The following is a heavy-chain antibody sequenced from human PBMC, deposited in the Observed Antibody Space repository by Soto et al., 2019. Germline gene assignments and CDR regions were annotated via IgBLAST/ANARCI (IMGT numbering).Heavy chain of an antibody. CDR1: GGTFSSYA. Sequence: RASVKVSCKASGGTFSSYAISWVRQAPGQGLEWMGGIIPIFGTANYAQKFQGRVTITADESASTAYMELSSLRSEDTAVYYCASGSSGYALGLDYWGQGTQVTVPQ. V-gene: IGHV1-69*13. J-gene: IGHJ4*02. CDR2: IIPIFGTA. CDR3: ASGSSGYALGLDY. D-gene: IGHD3-22*01.